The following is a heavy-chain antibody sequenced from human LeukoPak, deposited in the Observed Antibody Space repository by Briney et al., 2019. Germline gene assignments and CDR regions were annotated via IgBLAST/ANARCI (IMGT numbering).Heavy chain of an antibody. Sequence: SETLSLTCTVSGGSISSYYWSWIRQPPGKGLEWIGYIYYSGSTNYNPSLKSRVTISVDTSKNQFSLKLSSVTAADTAVYYCASTQLLLLAFDIWGQGTMVTVSS. CDR2: IYYSGST. J-gene: IGHJ3*02. CDR1: GGSISSYY. V-gene: IGHV4-59*12. CDR3: ASTQLLLLAFDI. D-gene: IGHD3-22*01.